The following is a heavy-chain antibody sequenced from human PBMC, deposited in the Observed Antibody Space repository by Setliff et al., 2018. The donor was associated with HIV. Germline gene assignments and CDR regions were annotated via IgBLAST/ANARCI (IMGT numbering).Heavy chain of an antibody. CDR1: GGTFSSYT. J-gene: IGHJ6*03. CDR3: ASAYYYDSSGRTGYYMDV. V-gene: IGHV1-69*02. Sequence: SVKVSCKASGGTFSSYTISWVRQAPGQGLEWMGRIIPILGIANYARKFQGRVTITADKSTSTAYMELSSLRSEDTAVYYCASAYYYDSSGRTGYYMDVWGKGTTVTVSS. CDR2: IIPILGIA. D-gene: IGHD3-22*01.